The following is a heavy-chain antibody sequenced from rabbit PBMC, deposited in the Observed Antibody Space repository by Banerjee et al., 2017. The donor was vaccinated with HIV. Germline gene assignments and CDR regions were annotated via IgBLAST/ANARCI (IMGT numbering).Heavy chain of an antibody. CDR2: INYGGST. CDR1: GFSLSSYA. Sequence: QEQLVESGGGLVQPGGSLKLSCKASGFSLSSYAMSWVRQAPGKGLEWIACINYGGSTYYASWVNGRFTISRSTSLNTVDLKMTILTAADTATYFCVRGYGYDDYGDLTSRLDLWGPGTLVTVS. J-gene: IGHJ3*01. CDR3: VRGYGYDDYGDLTSRLDL. V-gene: IGHV1S47*01. D-gene: IGHD2-1*01.